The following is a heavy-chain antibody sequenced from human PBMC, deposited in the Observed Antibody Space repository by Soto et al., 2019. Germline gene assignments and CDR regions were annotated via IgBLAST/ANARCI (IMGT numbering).Heavy chain of an antibody. V-gene: IGHV3-53*01. J-gene: IGHJ5*02. CDR1: GFTVSSNY. D-gene: IGHD3-3*01. CDR2: IYSGGST. Sequence: QLGGSLRLSCAASGFTVSSNYMSWVRQAPGKGLEWVSVIYSGGSTYYADSVKGRFTISRDNSKNTLYLQMNSLRAEDTAVYYCAKHHWEGGSGYHWFDPWGQGTLVTVSS. CDR3: AKHHWEGGSGYHWFDP.